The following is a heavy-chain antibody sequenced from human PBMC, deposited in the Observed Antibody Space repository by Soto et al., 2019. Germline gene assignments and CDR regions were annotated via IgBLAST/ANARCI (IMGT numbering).Heavy chain of an antibody. D-gene: IGHD3-22*01. CDR2: IYYSGST. CDR3: ARGRTNSGGYFNPFDP. V-gene: IGHV4-59*08. Sequence: SETLSLTCTVSGGSISGYSWVWIRQPPGKGLEWIGNIYYSGSTNYNPSLKSRVTISIDTSKNQFSLKLSSVTAADTASYYCARGRTNSGGYFNPFDPWGQGTLVTVS. J-gene: IGHJ5*02. CDR1: GGSISGYS.